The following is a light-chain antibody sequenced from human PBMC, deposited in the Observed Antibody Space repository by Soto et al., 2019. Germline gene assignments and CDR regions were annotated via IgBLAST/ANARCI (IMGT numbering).Light chain of an antibody. CDR1: QSVSSK. CDR2: GVS. V-gene: IGKV3-15*01. CDR3: QQYNNWPHT. Sequence: EIVMTQSPATLSVSPGERATLSCRACQSVSSKLAWFQQKPGQAPSLLIYGVSTRATGVPVRFSGSGSGTEFTLTINSLQSEDFGVYYCQQYNNWPHTFGQGTK. J-gene: IGKJ2*01.